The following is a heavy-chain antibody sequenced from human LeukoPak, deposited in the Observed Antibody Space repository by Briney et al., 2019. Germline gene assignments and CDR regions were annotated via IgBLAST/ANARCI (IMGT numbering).Heavy chain of an antibody. CDR1: GYTFTGYY. Sequence: GASVKVSCKASGYTFTGYYMHWVRQAPGQGLEWMGWINPNSGGTNYAQKFQGRVTMTRDTSISTAYMELSRLRSDDTAVYYCARGPGIAAAGTIDYWGQGTLVTVSS. CDR3: ARGPGIAAAGTIDY. V-gene: IGHV1-2*02. CDR2: INPNSGGT. J-gene: IGHJ4*02. D-gene: IGHD6-13*01.